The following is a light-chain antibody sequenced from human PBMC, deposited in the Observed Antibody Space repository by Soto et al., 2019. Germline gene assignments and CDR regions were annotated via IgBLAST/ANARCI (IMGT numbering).Light chain of an antibody. CDR3: MQGTYWPRLT. V-gene: IGKV2-30*01. Sequence: DVVMTQSPLSLPVTLGQPASISCRSSQSLVYSDGNTYLNWFHQRPGQSPRRLIYTVSNRDSGVPDIFSGSGSGTDFTLKISRVEAEDVGVYYCMQGTYWPRLTFGGGTKVEIK. CDR2: TVS. CDR1: QSLVYSDGNTY. J-gene: IGKJ4*01.